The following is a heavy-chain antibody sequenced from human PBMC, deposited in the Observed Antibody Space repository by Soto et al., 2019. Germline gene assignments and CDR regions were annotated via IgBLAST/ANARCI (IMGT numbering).Heavy chain of an antibody. CDR3: AKRDGSYSAFDI. V-gene: IGHV3-23*01. Sequence: GGSLRLSCAASGFTFSSYAMSWVRQAPGKGLEWVSAISGSGGSTYYADSVKGRSTISRENSKNTLYLQMNSLRAEDTALYYCAKRDGSYSAFDIWGQGTMVTVSS. CDR2: ISGSGGST. J-gene: IGHJ3*02. CDR1: GFTFSSYA. D-gene: IGHD1-26*01.